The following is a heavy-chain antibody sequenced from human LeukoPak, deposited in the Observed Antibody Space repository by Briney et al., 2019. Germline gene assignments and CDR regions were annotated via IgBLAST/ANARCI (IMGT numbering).Heavy chain of an antibody. Sequence: SSETLSLTCAVYGGSFSGYYWSWIRQPPGKGLEWIGEINHSGSTNYNPSLKSRVTISVDTSKNQFSLKLSSVTAADTAVYYCARIRLPPHYYYYGMDVWGQGTTVTVSS. CDR3: ARIRLPPHYYYYGMDV. CDR2: INHSGST. D-gene: IGHD2-15*01. CDR1: GGSFSGYY. V-gene: IGHV4-34*01. J-gene: IGHJ6*02.